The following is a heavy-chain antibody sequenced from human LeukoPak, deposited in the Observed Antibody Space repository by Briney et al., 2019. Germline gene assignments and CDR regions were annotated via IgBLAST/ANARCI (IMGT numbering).Heavy chain of an antibody. Sequence: PGGSLRLSCAASGFTFSNYWMHWVRQAPGEALMWVSRIKSDGSSTTYADSVKGRFTISRDNAKNTLYLQMNSLRAEDTATYYCATLHFYAMGVWGQGTTVTVSS. CDR1: GFTFSNYW. CDR2: IKSDGSST. J-gene: IGHJ6*02. CDR3: ATLHFYAMGV. V-gene: IGHV3-74*01.